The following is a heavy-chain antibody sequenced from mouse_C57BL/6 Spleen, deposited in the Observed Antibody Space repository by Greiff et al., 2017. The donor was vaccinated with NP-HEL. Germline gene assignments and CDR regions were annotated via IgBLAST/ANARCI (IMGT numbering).Heavy chain of an antibody. V-gene: IGHV1-81*01. CDR3: ARRAIVATGYFDV. J-gene: IGHJ1*03. CDR1: GYTFTSYG. CDR2: IYPRSGNT. D-gene: IGHD1-1*01. Sequence: VQLQQSGAELARPGASVKLSCKASGYTFTSYGISWVKQRTGQGLEWIGEIYPRSGNTYYNEKFKGKATLTADKSSSTAYMELRSLTSEDSAVYFCARRAIVATGYFDVWGTGTTVTVSS.